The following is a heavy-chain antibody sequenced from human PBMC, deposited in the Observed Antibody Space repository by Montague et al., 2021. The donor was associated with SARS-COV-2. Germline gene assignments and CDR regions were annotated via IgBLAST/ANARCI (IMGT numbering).Heavy chain of an antibody. CDR2: LYFSGSAT. J-gene: IGHJ5*02. V-gene: IGHV4-59*02. CDR1: GGSVSTYY. Sequence: SETLSLTCTVSGGSVSTYYWSWLRQPPGKGLEWIGFLYFSGSATTYNPSLKSRVTIPIDTSKNQFSPNLSSVSAADTAVYFCARDQGLRGWFDPWGQGTLVAVSS. CDR3: ARDQGLRGWFDP.